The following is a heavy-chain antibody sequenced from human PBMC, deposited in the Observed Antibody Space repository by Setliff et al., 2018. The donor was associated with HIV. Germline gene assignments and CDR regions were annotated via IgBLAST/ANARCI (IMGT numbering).Heavy chain of an antibody. V-gene: IGHV3-33*03. J-gene: IGHJ4*02. D-gene: IGHD6-19*01. Sequence: SLRLSCAASGFTFKTDAMHWVRQAPGKGLEWVAFIWYDGSNKEYGDSVKGRFTISRDNSKNMVYLEMNSLRAEDTAVYYCAGGYLSGWSATAANWGQGALVTVSS. CDR2: IWYDGSNK. CDR1: GFTFKTDA. CDR3: AGGYLSGWSATAAN.